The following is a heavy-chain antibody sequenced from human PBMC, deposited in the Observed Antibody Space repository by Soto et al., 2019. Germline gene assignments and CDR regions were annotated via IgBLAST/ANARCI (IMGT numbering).Heavy chain of an antibody. Sequence: QLQLQESGPGLVKPSETLSLTCTVSGGSISSSSYFWGWIRQPPGKGLEWIGSIYYSGSTYYNPSRKMRVTVSVDTSRNQFSLKLSSVTAADTAVYYCARHPSDFWFDPWGQGTLVTVSS. CDR3: ARHPSDFWFDP. D-gene: IGHD2-21*02. V-gene: IGHV4-39*01. CDR1: GGSISSSSYF. J-gene: IGHJ5*02. CDR2: IYYSGST.